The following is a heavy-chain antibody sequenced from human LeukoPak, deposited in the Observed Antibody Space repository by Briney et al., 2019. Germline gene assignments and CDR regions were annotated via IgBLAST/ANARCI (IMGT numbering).Heavy chain of an antibody. D-gene: IGHD3-10*01. Sequence: GGSLRLSCAASVFTFSSYSMNWVRQAPGKGLECVSSISSSSSYIYYADSVKGRFTISRDNAKNSLYLQMNSLRAEDTAVYYCARDVTMVRGAGYGMDVWGQGTTVTVSS. CDR2: ISSSSSYI. CDR1: VFTFSSYS. J-gene: IGHJ6*02. V-gene: IGHV3-21*01. CDR3: ARDVTMVRGAGYGMDV.